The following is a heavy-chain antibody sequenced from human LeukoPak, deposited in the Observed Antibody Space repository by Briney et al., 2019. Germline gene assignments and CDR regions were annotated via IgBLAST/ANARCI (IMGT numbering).Heavy chain of an antibody. D-gene: IGHD1-26*01. Sequence: SETLSLTCTVSGGPISSGGYSWNWIRQPPGKGLEYIGYIHHNENTYYNPSLRSRVSISVDTSKNQFSLKLSSVTAADTAVYYCARGPIVGATRGFFDYWGQGTLVTVSS. CDR3: ARGPIVGATRGFFDY. V-gene: IGHV4-30-2*01. CDR2: IHHNENT. J-gene: IGHJ4*02. CDR1: GGPISSGGYS.